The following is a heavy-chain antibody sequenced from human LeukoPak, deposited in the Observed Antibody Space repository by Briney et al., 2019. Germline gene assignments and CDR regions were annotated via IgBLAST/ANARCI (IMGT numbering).Heavy chain of an antibody. CDR1: GYTFTCYN. CDR2: INPNSGGT. D-gene: IGHD2-15*01. V-gene: IGHV1-2*02. Sequence: GTSVKVSCKASGYTFTCYNLHWLRQAPGQGPEWMGWINPNSGGTNYAQKFLGRVTITRDTSISTACMELSSLTSDDTAVYYCARWISGNWYFDLWGRGTLLTVSS. CDR3: ARWISGNWYFDL. J-gene: IGHJ2*01.